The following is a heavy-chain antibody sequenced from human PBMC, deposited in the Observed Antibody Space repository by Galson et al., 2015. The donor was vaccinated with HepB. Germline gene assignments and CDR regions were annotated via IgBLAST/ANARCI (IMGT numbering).Heavy chain of an antibody. Sequence: SVKVSCKASGFPFTSYPTHWVRQGPGQRFEWMGWINAANGNTKYSQYFQGRVTITRDTSATTAYMELRSLRSEDTAVYYCARAYYYDSSGPYYDAFDLWGQGTMVTVSS. CDR1: GFPFTSYP. CDR3: ARAYYYDSSGPYYDAFDL. J-gene: IGHJ3*01. V-gene: IGHV1-3*01. CDR2: INAANGNT. D-gene: IGHD3-22*01.